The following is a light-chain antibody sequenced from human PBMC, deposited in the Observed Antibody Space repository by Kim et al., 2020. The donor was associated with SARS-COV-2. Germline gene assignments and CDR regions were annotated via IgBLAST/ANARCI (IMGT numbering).Light chain of an antibody. Sequence: SSELTQDPAVSVALGQTVRITCQGDSLRSYYATWYQQKPGQAPKVVIYGKDNRPSGVPDRFSGSSSGNTAYLTITGTQAGDEADYYCNSRDSNDYVVFGGWTQLTVL. CDR1: SLRSYY. CDR3: NSRDSNDYVV. J-gene: IGLJ2*01. V-gene: IGLV3-19*01. CDR2: GKD.